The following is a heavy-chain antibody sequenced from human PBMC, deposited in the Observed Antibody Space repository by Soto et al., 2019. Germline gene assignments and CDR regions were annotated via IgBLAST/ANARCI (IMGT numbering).Heavy chain of an antibody. Sequence: PGGSLRLSCAASGFTFSSYAMSWVRQAPGKGLEWVSAISGSGGSTYYADSVKGRFTISRDNSKNTLYLQMNSLRAEDTAVYYCAKGRDYDFWSGYYQPPVYFDEWGQGTLVTVSS. D-gene: IGHD3-3*01. CDR3: AKGRDYDFWSGYYQPPVYFDE. CDR2: ISGSGGST. CDR1: GFTFSSYA. V-gene: IGHV3-23*01. J-gene: IGHJ4*02.